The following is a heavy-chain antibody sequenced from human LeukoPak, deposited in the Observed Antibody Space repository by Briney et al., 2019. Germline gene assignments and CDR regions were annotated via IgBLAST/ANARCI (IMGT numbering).Heavy chain of an antibody. CDR3: ARLWGGGTAYCPPDC. Sequence: GESLKISCKGSGYSFSNYWIGWVRQMPGKGLGWMGIIFPGESDTRYSPSSQAHVPSSADKSISIAYLQRSSLKASDTAMCYCARLWGGGTAYCPPDCWVQGTMVTVCS. CDR2: IFPGESDT. J-gene: IGHJ4*02. CDR1: GYSFSNYW. D-gene: IGHD3-16*01. V-gene: IGHV5-51*01.